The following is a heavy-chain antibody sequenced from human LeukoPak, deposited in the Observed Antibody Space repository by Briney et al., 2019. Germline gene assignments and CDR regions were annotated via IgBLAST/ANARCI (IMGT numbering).Heavy chain of an antibody. V-gene: IGHV4-4*02. CDR2: VFHSGST. CDR3: ARDLAVAGTNYFDF. CDR1: GDSISSNEW. Sequence: SGTLSLTCSVSGDSISSNEWWSWVRQPPGKGLEWIGEVFHSGSTNFNPSLKSRVTISIDKCKNQFSLEVTSVTAADTAIYYCARDLAVAGTNYFDFWGQGVLVTVSS. J-gene: IGHJ4*02. D-gene: IGHD6-19*01.